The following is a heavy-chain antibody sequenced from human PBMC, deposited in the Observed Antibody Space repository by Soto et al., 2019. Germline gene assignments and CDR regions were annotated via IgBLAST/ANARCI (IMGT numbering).Heavy chain of an antibody. Sequence: SETLSLTCTVSGGSMSEYFWSWVRQSPGKGLEWIGYIYYLGSTDYNPSLKSRVTMSVDTSKRQFSLKLSSVTAADTDIYYCARDGYDGSGSPCRDYRGTGIRCTVSS. CDR1: GGSMSEYF. D-gene: IGHD3-10*01. CDR2: IYYLGST. V-gene: IGHV4-59*01. J-gene: IGHJ4*02. CDR3: ARDGYDGSGSPCRDY.